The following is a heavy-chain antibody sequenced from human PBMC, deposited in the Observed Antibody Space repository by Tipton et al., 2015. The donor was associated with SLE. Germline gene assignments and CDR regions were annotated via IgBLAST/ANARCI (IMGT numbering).Heavy chain of an antibody. D-gene: IGHD1-26*01. J-gene: IGHJ3*02. Sequence: TISEDTSKNQFSLKLTSVTAADTAVYYCARVLGIHDAFDIWGQGTMVTVSS. V-gene: IGHV4-34*01. CDR3: ARVLGIHDAFDI.